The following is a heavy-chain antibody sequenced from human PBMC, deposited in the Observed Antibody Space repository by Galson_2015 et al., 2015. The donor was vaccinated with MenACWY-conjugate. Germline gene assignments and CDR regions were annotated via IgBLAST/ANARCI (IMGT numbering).Heavy chain of an antibody. D-gene: IGHD2-15*01. J-gene: IGHJ4*02. CDR3: ARRHCSSGSCFFDY. V-gene: IGHV4-59*08. Sequence: SATLSLTCTVSGGSISSSYLSWIRQPPGKGLEWIGYIYYSGTTKYNPSLKSRVTISADTSKTQFSLSLNSVTAADTAVYYCARRHCSSGSCFFDYWGQGSLVTVSS. CDR1: GGSISSSY. CDR2: IYYSGTT.